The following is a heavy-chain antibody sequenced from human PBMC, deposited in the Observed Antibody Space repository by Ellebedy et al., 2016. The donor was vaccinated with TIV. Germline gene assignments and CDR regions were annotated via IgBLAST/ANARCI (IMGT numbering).Heavy chain of an antibody. J-gene: IGHJ4*02. Sequence: MPSETLSLTCGVSGASFSGSYWSYIRQTPGKGLEWIGEISLSGSPNYNPSLRGRVTMSLDTSKNLFSLNLTSVTAADTAVYYCATAVRDDWSLSLWGQGTQVTVSS. CDR2: ISLSGSP. CDR1: GASFSGSY. CDR3: ATAVRDDWSLSL. D-gene: IGHD3-9*01. V-gene: IGHV4-34*01.